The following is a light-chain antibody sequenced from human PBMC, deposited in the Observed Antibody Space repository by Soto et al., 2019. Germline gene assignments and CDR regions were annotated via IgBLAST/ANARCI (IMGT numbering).Light chain of an antibody. J-gene: IGKJ4*01. CDR3: QKYGGSIT. CDR1: QSVYSSY. Sequence: EIVVTQSPDTLSLSPGERATLSCRASQSVYSSYLAWYQQKPGQPPRLLIYGTSSRATGIPDRFSGSGSGTDFTLTISRLEPEDFAVYYCQKYGGSITFGGGTKVEIK. CDR2: GTS. V-gene: IGKV3-20*01.